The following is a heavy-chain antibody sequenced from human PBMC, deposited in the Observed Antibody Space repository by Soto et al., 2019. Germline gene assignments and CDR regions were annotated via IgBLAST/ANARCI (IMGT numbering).Heavy chain of an antibody. Sequence: GGSVRLSCAASGFTFSDYSMNCVRPAPGKGLEWVSCISSSSRYKYYADSVKGRFTISRDNAKNSLYLQMNSRRVEDAAVYYCARDQGRISGRPEGFNLWGQETMVTVSS. V-gene: IGHV3-21*01. J-gene: IGHJ3*01. D-gene: IGHD6-6*01. CDR1: GFTFSDYS. CDR2: ISSSSRYK. CDR3: ARDQGRISGRPEGFNL.